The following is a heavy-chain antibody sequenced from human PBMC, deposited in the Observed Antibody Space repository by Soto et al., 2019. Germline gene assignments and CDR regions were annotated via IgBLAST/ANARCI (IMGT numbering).Heavy chain of an antibody. J-gene: IGHJ5*02. Sequence: QVQLQESGPGLVKPSGTLSLTCAVSGGSISSSNWWSGVRQPPGKGLEWIGKIYHSGSTNYNPSLKSRVTISVDKAKNQFSLKLSAVTAADTAVYYCARRGGGSPWRGGFDPWGQGTLVTVSS. CDR3: ARRGGGSPWRGGFDP. CDR2: IYHSGST. D-gene: IGHD1-26*01. V-gene: IGHV4-4*02. CDR1: GGSISSSNW.